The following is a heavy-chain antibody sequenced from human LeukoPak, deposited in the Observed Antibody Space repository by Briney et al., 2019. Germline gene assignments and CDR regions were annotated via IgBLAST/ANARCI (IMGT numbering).Heavy chain of an antibody. Sequence: PGGSLRLSCAASGVTFSSNWMHLVRQAPGKGLVWVTRISENGRYTYYADSVRGRFTISRDNAKNTLYLQMNSLRAEDTAVYYCARDGKLWLIEDWGQGTLVTVSS. CDR2: ISENGRYT. D-gene: IGHD3-16*01. CDR1: GVTFSSNW. V-gene: IGHV3-74*01. J-gene: IGHJ4*02. CDR3: ARDGKLWLIED.